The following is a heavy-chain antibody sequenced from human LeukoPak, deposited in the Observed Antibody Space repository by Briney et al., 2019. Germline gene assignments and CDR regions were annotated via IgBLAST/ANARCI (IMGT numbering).Heavy chain of an antibody. Sequence: GGSLRLSCAGSGFTFSNYWMSWVRQAPGKGLEWVANIQQHGSETYYGDSVKGRFTISRDNAKNSLYLQMNSLRAEDTAVYYCARDLFDSSSWYRAFDIWGQGTMVTVSS. CDR2: IQQHGSET. J-gene: IGHJ3*02. CDR3: ARDLFDSSSWYRAFDI. V-gene: IGHV3-7*01. CDR1: GFTFSNYW. D-gene: IGHD6-13*01.